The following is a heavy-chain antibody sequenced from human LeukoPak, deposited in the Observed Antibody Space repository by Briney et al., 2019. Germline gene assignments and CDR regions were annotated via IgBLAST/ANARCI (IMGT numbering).Heavy chain of an antibody. J-gene: IGHJ3*02. CDR1: GGSISSYY. V-gene: IGHV4-59*01. D-gene: IGHD5-24*01. CDR2: IYYSGST. CDR3: ARARVEMATTIAFDI. Sequence: SETLSLTCTVSGGSISSYYWSWIRQPPGKGLEWIGYIYYSGSTNYNPSLKSRVTISVDTSKNQFSQKLSSVTAADTAVYYCARARVEMATTIAFDIWGQGTMVTVSS.